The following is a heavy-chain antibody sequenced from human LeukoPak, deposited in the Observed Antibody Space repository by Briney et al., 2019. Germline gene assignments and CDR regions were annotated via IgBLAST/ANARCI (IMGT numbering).Heavy chain of an antibody. V-gene: IGHV3-30*18. D-gene: IGHD5-24*01. CDR1: GFTFSNYG. Sequence: GGSLRLSCAAFGFTFSNYGMHWVRQAPGKGLEWVAVISYDGSNKYYADSVRGRFTISRDNSKNTLYLQMDSLKTEDTAMYYCAKGREMSTTPYDYWGQGTLVTVSS. J-gene: IGHJ4*02. CDR3: AKGREMSTTPYDY. CDR2: ISYDGSNK.